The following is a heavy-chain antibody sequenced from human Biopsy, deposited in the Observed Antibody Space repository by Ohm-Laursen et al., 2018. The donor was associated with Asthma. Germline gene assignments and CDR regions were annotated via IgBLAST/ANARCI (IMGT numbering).Heavy chain of an antibody. V-gene: IGHV1-2*06. CDR2: INPNSGGT. D-gene: IGHD6-13*01. CDR1: GYTFTGYY. J-gene: IGHJ6*02. Sequence: SVKVSCKASGYTFTGYYMHWVRQAPGQGLEWMGRINPNSGGTNYAQKFQGRVTMTRDTSISTAYMELSRLRSDDTAVYYCARDAAAAGESYYYYYGMDVWGQGTTVTVSS. CDR3: ARDAAAAGESYYYYYGMDV.